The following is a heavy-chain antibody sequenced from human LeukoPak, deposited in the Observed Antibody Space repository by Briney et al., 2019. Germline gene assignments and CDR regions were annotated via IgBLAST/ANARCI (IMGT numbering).Heavy chain of an antibody. D-gene: IGHD1-26*01. CDR2: MNHSGST. V-gene: IGHV4-34*01. CDR1: GGSFSGYY. J-gene: IGHJ3*02. Sequence: SETLSLTCAVYGGSFSGYYWSWIRQPPGKGLEWIGEMNHSGSTNYNPSLKSRVTISVDTSKNQFSLKLSSVTAADTAVYYCARCQSEFWGWELRFDIWVQGTMVTVSS. CDR3: ARCQSEFWGWELRFDI.